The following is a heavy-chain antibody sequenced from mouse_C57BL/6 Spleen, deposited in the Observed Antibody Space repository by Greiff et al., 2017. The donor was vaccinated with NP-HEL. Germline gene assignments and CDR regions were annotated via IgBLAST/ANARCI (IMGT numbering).Heavy chain of an antibody. D-gene: IGHD2-14*01. Sequence: VQLQQSGPELVKPGASVKISCKASGYSFTSYYIHWVKQRPGQGLEWIGWIYPGSGNTKYNEKFKGKATLTADTSSSTAYMQLSSLTSEDSAVYYCVVSAGYTYAMDYWGQGTSVTVSS. CDR3: VVSAGYTYAMDY. CDR1: GYSFTSYY. J-gene: IGHJ4*01. CDR2: IYPGSGNT. V-gene: IGHV1-66*01.